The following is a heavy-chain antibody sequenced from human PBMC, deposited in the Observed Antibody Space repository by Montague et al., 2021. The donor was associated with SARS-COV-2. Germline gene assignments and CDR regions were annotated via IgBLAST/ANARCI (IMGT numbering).Heavy chain of an antibody. Sequence: SLRLSCAASGFAFNNFAMTWVRQPPGKGLKWVSSIFGSGAGTYYADSVQGRFTISRDNSRNTLYLQMNSLRAEDTAKYYCAKQTGAGAIVYWYFDLWGRGTVVSVSS. J-gene: IGHJ2*01. CDR2: IFGSGAGT. CDR3: AKQTGAGAIVYWYFDL. V-gene: IGHV3-23*01. D-gene: IGHD6-25*01. CDR1: GFAFNNFA.